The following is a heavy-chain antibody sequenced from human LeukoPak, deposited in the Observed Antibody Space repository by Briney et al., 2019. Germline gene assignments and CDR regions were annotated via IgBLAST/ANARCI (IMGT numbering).Heavy chain of an antibody. V-gene: IGHV3-74*01. D-gene: IGHD1-26*01. Sequence: PGGSLRLSCAASGFTFSSYWMHWVRQAPGKGLVWVSRVNSDGSTTSYADSVKGRFTISRDNSKNTLYLQMNSLRAEDTAVYYCAKDRFPAGIVGATSNTFDYWGQGTLVTVSS. J-gene: IGHJ4*02. CDR1: GFTFSSYW. CDR3: AKDRFPAGIVGATSNTFDY. CDR2: VNSDGSTT.